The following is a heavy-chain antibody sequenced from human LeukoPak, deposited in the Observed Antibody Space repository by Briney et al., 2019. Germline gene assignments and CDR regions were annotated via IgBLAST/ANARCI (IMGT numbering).Heavy chain of an antibody. Sequence: ASVKVSCKASGYTFTGYYMHWVRHAPGQGLEWMGWINPNSGGTNYAQKFQGRVTMTRDTSISTAYMELSRLRSDDTAVYYCARVLVGAPYNWFDPWGQGTLVTVSS. D-gene: IGHD1-26*01. J-gene: IGHJ5*02. V-gene: IGHV1-2*02. CDR3: ARVLVGAPYNWFDP. CDR2: INPNSGGT. CDR1: GYTFTGYY.